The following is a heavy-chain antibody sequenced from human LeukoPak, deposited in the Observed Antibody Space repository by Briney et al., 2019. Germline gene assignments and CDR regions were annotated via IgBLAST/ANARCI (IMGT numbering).Heavy chain of an antibody. CDR2: INHSGST. CDR3: ARVGFTMIVL. Sequence: SETLSLTCAVYGGSFRGYYWSWIRQPPGKGLEWIGEINHSGSTNYNPSLKSRVTISVATCKNQFSLKLSSVTAADTAVYYCARVGFTMIVLWGQGTLVTVSS. D-gene: IGHD3-22*01. J-gene: IGHJ4*02. V-gene: IGHV4-34*01. CDR1: GGSFRGYY.